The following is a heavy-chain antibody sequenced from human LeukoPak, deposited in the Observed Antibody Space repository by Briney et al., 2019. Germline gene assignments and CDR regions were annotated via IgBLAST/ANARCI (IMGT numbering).Heavy chain of an antibody. J-gene: IGHJ4*02. CDR2: ISSDGTYT. CDR1: GFTFSSYG. D-gene: IGHD1-26*01. Sequence: PGGSLRLSCAASGFTFSSYGMSWVRQAPGKGLVWVSRISSDGTYTNYADSVRGRFTISRDNAKNTLYLQMNSLRAEDTAVYYCAKGGKWDVTPFDYWGQGTLVTVSS. CDR3: AKGGKWDVTPFDY. V-gene: IGHV3-74*01.